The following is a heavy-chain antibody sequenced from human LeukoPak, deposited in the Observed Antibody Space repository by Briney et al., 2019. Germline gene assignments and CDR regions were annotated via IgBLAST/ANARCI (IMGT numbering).Heavy chain of an antibody. V-gene: IGHV1-69*04. J-gene: IGHJ6*02. D-gene: IGHD1-26*01. CDR1: GGTFSSYA. CDR2: IIPILGIA. Sequence: GASVKVSCKASGGTFSSYAISWVRQAPGQGLEWMGRIIPILGIANYAQKFQGRVTITADKSTSTAYMELSSLRSGDTAVYYCARVVGAPPRTHDMDVWGQGTTVTVSS. CDR3: ARVVGAPPRTHDMDV.